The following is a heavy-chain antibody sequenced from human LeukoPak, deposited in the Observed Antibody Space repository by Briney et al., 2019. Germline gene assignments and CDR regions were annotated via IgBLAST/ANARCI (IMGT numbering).Heavy chain of an antibody. J-gene: IGHJ4*02. CDR2: ISGSGGTT. CDR1: GFTFSSYA. D-gene: IGHD3-22*01. Sequence: GGSLRLSCAASGFTFSSYAMSWVRQPPGKGLEWVSAISGSGGTTYYADSVKGRFTISRDNSKNTLYLQMNSLRAEDTAVYYCARDQYYYDRSGTLDYWGQGTLVTVSS. V-gene: IGHV3-23*01. CDR3: ARDQYYYDRSGTLDY.